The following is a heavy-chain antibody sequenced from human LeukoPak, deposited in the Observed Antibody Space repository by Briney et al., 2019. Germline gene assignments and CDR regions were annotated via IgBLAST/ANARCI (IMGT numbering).Heavy chain of an antibody. CDR1: GSTFSGYW. Sequence: GSLRLSCAVSGSTFSGYWMAWVRQVPGKEPEWVANINLDGGATYYVDSVKGRFTIYRDKATNSLFLQMNSLRAEDTAMYYCARDKGIAALHTVGHFDNWGQGTLVTVSS. D-gene: IGHD6-13*01. CDR2: INLDGGAT. J-gene: IGHJ4*02. CDR3: ARDKGIAALHTVGHFDN. V-gene: IGHV3-7*01.